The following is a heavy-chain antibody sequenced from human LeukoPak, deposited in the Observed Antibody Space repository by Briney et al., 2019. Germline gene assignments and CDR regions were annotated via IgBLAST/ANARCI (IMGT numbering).Heavy chain of an antibody. CDR2: ISYDGSNK. Sequence: GRSLRLSCAASGFTFSSYAMHWVRQAPGKGLEWVAVISYDGSNKYYADSVKGRFTISRDNSKNTLYLQMNSLRAEDTAVYYCARGPRAYQLLDWFDPWGQGTLVTVYS. J-gene: IGHJ5*02. CDR3: ARGPRAYQLLDWFDP. V-gene: IGHV3-30*01. D-gene: IGHD2-2*01. CDR1: GFTFSSYA.